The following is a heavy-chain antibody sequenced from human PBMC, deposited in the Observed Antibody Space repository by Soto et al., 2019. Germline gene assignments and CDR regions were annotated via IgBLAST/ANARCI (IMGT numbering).Heavy chain of an antibody. CDR2: IFVGDSDT. J-gene: IGHJ4*02. Sequence: GESLKISCKGSGKFFSNYWIAWVRQMPGKGLEWMGVIFVGDSDTRYSPSFEGQVTISADKSISTVYLQWDSLKASDTAIYYSARNWGQSVAVRPTGDWGQGTQVTVSS. V-gene: IGHV5-51*01. CDR3: ARNWGQSVAVRPTGD. D-gene: IGHD6-6*01. CDR1: GKFFSNYW.